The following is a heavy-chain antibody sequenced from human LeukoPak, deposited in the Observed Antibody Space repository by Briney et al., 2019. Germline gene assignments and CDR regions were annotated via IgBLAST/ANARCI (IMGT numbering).Heavy chain of an antibody. V-gene: IGHV3-23*01. CDR1: GFTFSGFS. Sequence: GGSLRLSCVASGFTFSGFSMSWVRQPPGKGLEWVSVIASGGDITYYADSVKGRFTISRDNSKSTLYLQPNSLRAEDTAVYYCARPLSLYGDYGGFDYWGQGTLVTVSS. CDR2: IASGGDIT. CDR3: ARPLSLYGDYGGFDY. D-gene: IGHD4-17*01. J-gene: IGHJ4*02.